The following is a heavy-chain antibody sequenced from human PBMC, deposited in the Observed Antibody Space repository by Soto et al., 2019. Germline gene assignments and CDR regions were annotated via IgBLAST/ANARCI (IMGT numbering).Heavy chain of an antibody. J-gene: IGHJ4*02. Sequence: EVQLLESGGGLVQPGGSLRLSCAASGFIFTNYAMNWVRQAPGKGLEWVSSISGSGGSVYYADSVKGRFTISRDNSENTLYLKMSSLRAEDAAVYYCAKDPVVSSTSSWFYFDYWGRGALVTVSS. CDR1: GFIFTNYA. V-gene: IGHV3-23*01. D-gene: IGHD6-13*01. CDR2: ISGSGGSV. CDR3: AKDPVVSSTSSWFYFDY.